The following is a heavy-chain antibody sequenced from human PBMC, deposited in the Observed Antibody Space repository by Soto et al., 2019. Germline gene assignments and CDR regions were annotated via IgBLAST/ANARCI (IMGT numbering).Heavy chain of an antibody. Sequence: QVPLVQSGAEVKKPGASVKVSCKASGYTFTSYGISWVRQAPGQGLEWMGWISAYNGNTNYAQKLQGRVTMTTDTSTSTAYMELRSLRSDDTAVYYCARDFRILYELKDAFDIWGQGTMVTVSS. CDR2: ISAYNGNT. CDR1: GYTFTSYG. CDR3: ARDFRILYELKDAFDI. V-gene: IGHV1-18*01. J-gene: IGHJ3*02. D-gene: IGHD2-8*01.